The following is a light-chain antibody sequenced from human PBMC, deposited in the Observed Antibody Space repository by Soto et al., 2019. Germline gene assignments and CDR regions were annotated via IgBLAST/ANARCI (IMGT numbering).Light chain of an antibody. CDR1: QTISTN. Sequence: LMTQSPATLSVSPGERATLSCRASQTISTNLAWYQQKPGQAPRLLIYGASTRATGIPDRFSGSGSGTEFALTINNLQSEDFAVYYCQQYDNWPPLTFGQGTKVDIK. J-gene: IGKJ1*01. V-gene: IGKV3-15*01. CDR3: QQYDNWPPLT. CDR2: GAS.